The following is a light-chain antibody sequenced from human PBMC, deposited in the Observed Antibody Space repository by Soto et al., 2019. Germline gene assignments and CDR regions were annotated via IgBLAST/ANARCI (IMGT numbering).Light chain of an antibody. CDR1: ESITNW. CDR2: KAS. J-gene: IGKJ1*01. Sequence: DIQMTQSPPTLAASVGDRVTISCRASESITNWLAWYQHKPGKAPKLLIYKASSLESGVPSRFSDSGSGTEFTLTISSLQPDDFATYYCQQYKSPPWTFGQGTKV. CDR3: QQYKSPPWT. V-gene: IGKV1-5*03.